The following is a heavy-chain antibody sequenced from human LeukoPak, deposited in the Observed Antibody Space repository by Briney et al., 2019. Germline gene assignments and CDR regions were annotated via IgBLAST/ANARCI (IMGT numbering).Heavy chain of an antibody. CDR2: IFPGDSRN. Sequence: GESLKISCKAIGYRFTSYWIGWVRQLPGKGLEWMGVIFPGDSRNRYNPSFQGQVTISVDKSISTAYLQWVSLKASDTAMYYCACRDLTSTWSYPWGQGTLVTVSS. CDR3: ACRDLTSTWSYP. CDR1: GYRFTSYW. V-gene: IGHV5-51*01. J-gene: IGHJ5*02. D-gene: IGHD2-2*01.